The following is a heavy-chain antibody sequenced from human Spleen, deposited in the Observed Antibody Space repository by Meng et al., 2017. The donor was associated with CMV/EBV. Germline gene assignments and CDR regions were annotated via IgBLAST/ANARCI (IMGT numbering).Heavy chain of an antibody. V-gene: IGHV3-30*04. Sequence: GESLKISCAASGFTFSSYAMHWVRQAPGKGLEWVAVISYDGSNKYYADSVKGRFTISRDNAKNSLYLQMNSLRAEDTAVYYCARVLIAAAGDDYWGQGTLVTVSS. CDR2: ISYDGSNK. CDR1: GFTFSSYA. D-gene: IGHD6-13*01. J-gene: IGHJ4*02. CDR3: ARVLIAAAGDDY.